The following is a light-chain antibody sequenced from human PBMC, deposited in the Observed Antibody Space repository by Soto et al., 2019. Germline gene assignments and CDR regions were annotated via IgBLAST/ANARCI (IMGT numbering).Light chain of an antibody. CDR1: QDTTNY. Sequence: DIPMTQSPSSLTASVGDSVTITCQASQDTTNYLNWNQQKPGKGPKLLIYDASNLEPGGASRFSGRESGRDFTFTITSLQPEDTATYYCEEYEDIPPSFGRGTRLDIK. V-gene: IGKV1-33*01. J-gene: IGKJ5*01. CDR2: DAS. CDR3: EEYEDIPPS.